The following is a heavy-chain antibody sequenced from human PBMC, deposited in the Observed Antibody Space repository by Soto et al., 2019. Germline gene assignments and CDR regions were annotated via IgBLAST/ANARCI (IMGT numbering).Heavy chain of an antibody. CDR1: GFTFDDYA. D-gene: IGHD3-10*01. CDR3: VIYMVCSCGNPHYGMDA. V-gene: IGHV3-53*01. Sequence: TGGSLRLSCAASGFTFDDYAMSWVRQAPGKGLEWVSVFYSGGSTYYADSVSGRFTISRVTSKNMLYLQMNTARADGTAVCYSVIYMVCSCGNPHYGMDAWGQGTTVTVSS. CDR2: FYSGGST. J-gene: IGHJ6*02.